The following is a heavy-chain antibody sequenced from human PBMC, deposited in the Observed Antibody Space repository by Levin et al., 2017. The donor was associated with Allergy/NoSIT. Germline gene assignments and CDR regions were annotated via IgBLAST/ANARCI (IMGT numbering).Heavy chain of an antibody. V-gene: IGHV3-9*01. D-gene: IGHD7-27*01. CDR3: AKDSGDSRPPRGHGMDV. CDR2: ISWNSGSI. CDR1: GFTFDDYA. J-gene: IGHJ6*02. Sequence: GGSLRLSCAASGFTFDDYAMHWVRQAPGKGLEWVSGISWNSGSIGYADSVKGRFTISRDNAKNSLYLQMNSLRAEDTALYYCAKDSGDSRPPRGHGMDVWGQGTTVTVSS.